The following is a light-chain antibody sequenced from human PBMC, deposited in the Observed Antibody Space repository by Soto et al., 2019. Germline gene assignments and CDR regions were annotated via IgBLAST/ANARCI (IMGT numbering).Light chain of an antibody. Sequence: QPVLTQPPSASGSPGQSVTISCTGTSSDVGGYNYVSWYQQHPGKAPKLMIYEVSKRPSGVPDRFSGSNSGNTASLTVSGLQVEDEADYYCSSYAGSSNWVFGEGTKLTVL. CDR1: SSDVGGYNY. V-gene: IGLV2-8*01. J-gene: IGLJ3*02. CDR3: SSYAGSSNWV. CDR2: EVS.